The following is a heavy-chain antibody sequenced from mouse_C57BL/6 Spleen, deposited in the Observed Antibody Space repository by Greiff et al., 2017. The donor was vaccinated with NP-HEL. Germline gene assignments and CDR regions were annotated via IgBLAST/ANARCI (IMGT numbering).Heavy chain of an antibody. J-gene: IGHJ2*01. CDR2: ISSGSSTI. V-gene: IGHV5-17*01. Sequence: EVKLVESGGGLVKPGGSLKLSCAASGFTFSDYGMHWVRQAPEKGLEWVAYISSGSSTIYYADTVKGRFTISRDNAKNTLFLQMTSLRSENTAMYYGARSRGSTYYFDYWGQGTTLTVSS. CDR1: GFTFSDYG. D-gene: IGHD1-1*02. CDR3: ARSRGSTYYFDY.